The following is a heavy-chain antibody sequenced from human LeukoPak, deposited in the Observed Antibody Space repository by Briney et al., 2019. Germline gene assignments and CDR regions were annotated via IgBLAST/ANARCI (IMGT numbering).Heavy chain of an antibody. V-gene: IGHV3-23*01. CDR1: GLTFYTYA. CDR3: STSPSFGSSWYQFNY. CDR2: ISGRDGKT. D-gene: IGHD6-13*01. Sequence: GGSLRLSCEVSGLTFYTYAMSWVRQAPGKGLEWVSAISGRDGKTYYSDSVKGRFTISRDNSQNTLYLQMKTLRAEDTAVYYCSTSPSFGSSWYQFNYWGQGALVIVSS. J-gene: IGHJ4*02.